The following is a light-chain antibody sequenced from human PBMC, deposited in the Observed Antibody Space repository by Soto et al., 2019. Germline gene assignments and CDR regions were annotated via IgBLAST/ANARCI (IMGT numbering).Light chain of an antibody. CDR1: QSVSSN. CDR2: GAS. Sequence: EIVMTQSPATLSVSPGERATLSCRASQSVSSNLAWYQQKPGQAPRLLIYGASTRATGIPARFSGSGSGTECTLTISSLQSEDFGIYYCQQYNNWPLTFGGGTKVEIK. CDR3: QQYNNWPLT. J-gene: IGKJ4*01. V-gene: IGKV3-15*01.